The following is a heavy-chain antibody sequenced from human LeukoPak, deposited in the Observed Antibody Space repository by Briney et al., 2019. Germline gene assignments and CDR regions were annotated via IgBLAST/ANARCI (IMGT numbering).Heavy chain of an antibody. D-gene: IGHD2-15*01. CDR3: ARGIVVVVAATPGWFDP. Sequence: SETLSLTCAVYGGSFSGYYWSWIRQPPGKGLEWIGEINHSGSTNYNPSLKSRVTISVDTSKNQFSLKLSSVTAADTAVYYCARGIVVVVAATPGWFDPWGQGTLVTVSS. V-gene: IGHV4-34*01. CDR1: GGSFSGYY. J-gene: IGHJ5*02. CDR2: INHSGST.